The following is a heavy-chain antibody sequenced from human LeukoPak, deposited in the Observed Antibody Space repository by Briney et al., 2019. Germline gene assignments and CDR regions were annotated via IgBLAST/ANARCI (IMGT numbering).Heavy chain of an antibody. CDR3: ARIGYSGYDSIADY. J-gene: IGHJ4*02. CDR2: ISSSSSYI. Sequence: KAGGSLRLSCAASGFTFSSYSMNWVRQAPGKGLEWVSSISSSSSYIYYADSVKGRFTISRDNAKNSLYLQMNSLRAEDTAVYYCARIGYSGYDSIADYWGQGTLVTVSS. D-gene: IGHD5-12*01. CDR1: GFTFSSYS. V-gene: IGHV3-21*01.